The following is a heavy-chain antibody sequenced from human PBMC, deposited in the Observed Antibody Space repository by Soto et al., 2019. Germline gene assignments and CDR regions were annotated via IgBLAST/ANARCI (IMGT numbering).Heavy chain of an antibody. CDR3: ARDLGSDNDY. CDR1: GYSISSGYY. Sequence: SETLSLTCAVSGYSISSGYYWGWIRQPPGKGLEWIGSIYHSGSTYYNPSLKSRVTISVDTSKNQFSLKLSSVTAADAAVYYCARDLGSDNDYWGQGTLVTVSS. J-gene: IGHJ4*02. CDR2: IYHSGST. V-gene: IGHV4-38-2*02. D-gene: IGHD2-21*02.